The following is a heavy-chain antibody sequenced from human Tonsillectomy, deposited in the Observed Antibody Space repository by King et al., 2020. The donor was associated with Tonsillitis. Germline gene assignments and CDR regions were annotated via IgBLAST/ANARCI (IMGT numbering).Heavy chain of an antibody. Sequence: VQLQQWGAGLLKSSETLSLTCAVYGGSFSGYYWSLIRQPPGKGLEWIWEINHSGSTNCNSSLKSRVTISVDTSKYQFSLKLSSVTAADTAVYYCARGPDEEQQLVGDWFDPWGQGTLVTVSS. J-gene: IGHJ5*02. V-gene: IGHV4-34*01. CDR3: ARGPDEEQQLVGDWFDP. CDR1: GGSFSGYY. CDR2: INHSGST. D-gene: IGHD6-13*01.